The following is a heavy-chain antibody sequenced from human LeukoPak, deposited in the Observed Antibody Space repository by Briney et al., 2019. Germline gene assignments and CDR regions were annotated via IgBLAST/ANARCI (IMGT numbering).Heavy chain of an antibody. CDR3: ARDQGGYNYGRGYFDY. CDR1: GFTFSTYW. D-gene: IGHD5-24*01. J-gene: IGHJ4*02. V-gene: IGHV3-48*01. CDR2: ISDSGNTI. Sequence: GGSLRLSCAASGFTFSTYWMNWVRQAPGKGLEWVSYISDSGNTIHYADSVKGRFTISRDNAKNSLFLQMNSLRVEDTSVFYCARDQGGYNYGRGYFDYWGRGTLVTVSS.